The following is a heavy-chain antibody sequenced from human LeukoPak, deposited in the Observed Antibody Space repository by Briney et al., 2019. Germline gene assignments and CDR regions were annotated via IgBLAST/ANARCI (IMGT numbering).Heavy chain of an antibody. CDR3: TTDVRYCSSTSCHRFDY. CDR1: GFTFSSYA. D-gene: IGHD2-2*01. J-gene: IGHJ4*02. Sequence: GGSLRLSCAASGFTFSSYAMSWVRQAPGKGLEWVGRIKSKTDGGTTDYAAPVKGRFTISRDDSKNTLYLQMNSLKTEDTAVYYCTTDVRYCSSTSCHRFDYWGQGTLVTVSS. CDR2: IKSKTDGGTT. V-gene: IGHV3-15*01.